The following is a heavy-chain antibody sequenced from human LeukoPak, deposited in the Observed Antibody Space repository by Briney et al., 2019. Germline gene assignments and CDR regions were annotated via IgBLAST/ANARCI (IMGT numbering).Heavy chain of an antibody. Sequence: SQTLSLTCTVSGVSISSGGYYWSWIRQHPGKGLEWIGYIYYSGSTYYNPSLKSRVTISVDTSKNQFSLKLSSVTAADTAVYYCASIIAAAGTFAFDIWGQGTMVTVSS. J-gene: IGHJ3*02. CDR2: IYYSGST. D-gene: IGHD6-13*01. CDR1: GVSISSGGYY. CDR3: ASIIAAAGTFAFDI. V-gene: IGHV4-31*03.